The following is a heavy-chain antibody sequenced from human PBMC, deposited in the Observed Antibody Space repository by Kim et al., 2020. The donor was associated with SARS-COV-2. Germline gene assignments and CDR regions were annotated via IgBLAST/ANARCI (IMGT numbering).Heavy chain of an antibody. Sequence: SVKVSCKASGGTFSSYAISWVRQAPGQGLEWMGGIIPIFGTANYAQKFQGRVTITADESTSTAYMELSSLRSEDTAVYYCARDPDILTGYPDYWGQGTLVTVSS. V-gene: IGHV1-69*13. CDR1: GGTFSSYA. CDR2: IIPIFGTA. J-gene: IGHJ4*02. CDR3: ARDPDILTGYPDY. D-gene: IGHD3-9*01.